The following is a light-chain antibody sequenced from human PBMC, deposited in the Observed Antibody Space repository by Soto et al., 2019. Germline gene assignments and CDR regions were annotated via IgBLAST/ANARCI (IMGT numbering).Light chain of an antibody. CDR1: QSIGRF. CDR2: DAS. V-gene: IGKV1-5*01. Sequence: DIQMTPSPSTLSASVGDRVTITCRASQSIGRFLAWYQHQPGKAPKLLIYDASTLESGVPSRFSGTGSGTEFTFSITSLQPEEFGTYYCQQCYMGWTFGQGTKVDIK. CDR3: QQCYMGWT. J-gene: IGKJ1*01.